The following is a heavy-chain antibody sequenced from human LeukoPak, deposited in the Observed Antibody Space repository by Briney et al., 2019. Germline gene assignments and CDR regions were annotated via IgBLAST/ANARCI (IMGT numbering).Heavy chain of an antibody. CDR2: IYTSGST. V-gene: IGHV4-4*07. CDR3: ARDLESIVGATKGGYYYYYMDV. J-gene: IGHJ6*03. Sequence: SETLSLTCTVSGGSISSYYWSWIRQPAGKGLEWIGRIYTSGSTNYNPSLKSRVTMSVDTSKNQFSLKLSSVTAADTAVYYCARDLESIVGATKGGYYYYYMDVWGKGTTVTVSS. CDR1: GGSISSYY. D-gene: IGHD1-26*01.